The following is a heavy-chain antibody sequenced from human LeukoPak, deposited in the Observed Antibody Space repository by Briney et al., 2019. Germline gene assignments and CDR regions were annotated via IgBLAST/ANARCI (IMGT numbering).Heavy chain of an antibody. D-gene: IGHD3-3*01. CDR1: GYSISSGYY. V-gene: IGHV4-38-2*01. Sequence: SETLSLTCAVSGYSISSGYYWGWIRQPPGKGLEWIGSIYHSGSTYYSPSLKSRVTISVDTSKNQFSLKLSSVTAADTAVYYCARGFRVFWSGYFNDYWGQGTLVTVSS. CDR2: IYHSGST. J-gene: IGHJ4*02. CDR3: ARGFRVFWSGYFNDY.